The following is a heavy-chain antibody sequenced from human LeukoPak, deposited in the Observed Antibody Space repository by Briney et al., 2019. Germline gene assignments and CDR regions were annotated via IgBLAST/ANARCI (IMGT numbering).Heavy chain of an antibody. CDR1: GFTFSSYA. J-gene: IGHJ4*02. CDR2: ISGSGGST. Sequence: GGSLRPSCAASGFTFSSYAMSWVRQAPGKGLEWVSAISGSGGSTYYADSVKGRFTISRDNSKNTLYLQMNSLRAEDTAVYYCAKSGDYYGSGSSFDYWGQGTLVTVSS. V-gene: IGHV3-23*01. D-gene: IGHD3-10*01. CDR3: AKSGDYYGSGSSFDY.